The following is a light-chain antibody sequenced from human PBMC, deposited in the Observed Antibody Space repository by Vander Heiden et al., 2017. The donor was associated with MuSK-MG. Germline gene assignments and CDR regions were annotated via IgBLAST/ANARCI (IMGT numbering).Light chain of an antibody. CDR1: QRVPRNK. CDR3: QQYGGVPLGT. Sequence: ESVLTHTPGSLFLSPRERATLTCPASQRVPRNKLAWYTPKPGQPPRLLIYDASNKATGIPDRFSGSGCGTDFTLTISRREPEDFAVYFCQQYGGVPLGTFGHGTKVDI. CDR2: DAS. V-gene: IGKV3-20*01. J-gene: IGKJ3*01.